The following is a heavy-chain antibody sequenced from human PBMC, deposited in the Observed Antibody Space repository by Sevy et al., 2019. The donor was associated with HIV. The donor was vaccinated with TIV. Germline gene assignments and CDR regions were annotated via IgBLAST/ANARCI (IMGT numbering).Heavy chain of an antibody. V-gene: IGHV3-66*01. CDR3: ARGKSGYGYALNY. Sequence: GGSLRLSCAASGFSVNSNYMTWVRQAPGKGLEGVSVIYSDETTYHADSVKDRFTISGDNSKNMLYLQMSSLKDEDTASYYCARGKSGYGYALNYWGQGTLLTVSS. D-gene: IGHD5-18*01. CDR2: IYSDETT. J-gene: IGHJ4*02. CDR1: GFSVNSNY.